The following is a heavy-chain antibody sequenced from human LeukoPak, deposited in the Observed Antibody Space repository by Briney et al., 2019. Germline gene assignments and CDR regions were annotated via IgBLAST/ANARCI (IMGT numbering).Heavy chain of an antibody. D-gene: IGHD2-21*01. CDR3: AKDAISGDGYGEFDY. J-gene: IGHJ4*02. V-gene: IGHV3-23*01. CDR2: VLQNGNT. CDR1: GFSFSTYA. Sequence: GGSLRLSCAASGFSFSTYAMTWVRQAPGKGLEWVSGVLQNGNTFYADAVKGRFTSSRDNSKNILYLQMNSLRAEDTAIYYCAKDAISGDGYGEFDYWGQGNLVTVYS.